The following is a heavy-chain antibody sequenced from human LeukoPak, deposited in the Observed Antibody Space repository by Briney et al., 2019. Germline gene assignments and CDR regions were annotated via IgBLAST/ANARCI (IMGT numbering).Heavy chain of an antibody. V-gene: IGHV4-34*01. CDR1: GGSFSGYY. CDR2: IYHSGST. Sequence: PSETLSLTCAVYGGSFSGYYWSWIRQPPGKGLEWIGSIYHSGSTYYNPSLKSRVTISVDTSKNQFSLKLSSVTAADTAVYYCARGDIEVVPAANAYWFDPWGQGTLVTVSS. J-gene: IGHJ5*02. CDR3: ARGDIEVVPAANAYWFDP. D-gene: IGHD2-2*01.